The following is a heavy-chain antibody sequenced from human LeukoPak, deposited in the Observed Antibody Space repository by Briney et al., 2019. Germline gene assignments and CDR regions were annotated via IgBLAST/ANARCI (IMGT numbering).Heavy chain of an antibody. J-gene: IGHJ4*02. D-gene: IGHD1-1*01. Sequence: PSETLSLTCTVSGGSISNYYWSWVRQPPGKGLEWVGYIYYSGSTNYNPSLKSRVTISVDTSKNQFSLKLSSVTAADTAVYYCARINWNYFDYWGQGILVTVSS. CDR3: ARINWNYFDY. V-gene: IGHV4-59*08. CDR2: IYYSGST. CDR1: GGSISNYY.